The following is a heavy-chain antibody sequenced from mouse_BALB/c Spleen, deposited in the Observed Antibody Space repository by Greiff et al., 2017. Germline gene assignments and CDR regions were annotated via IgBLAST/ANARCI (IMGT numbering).Heavy chain of an antibody. D-gene: IGHD2-10*02. J-gene: IGHJ4*01. CDR2: ISSGSSTI. CDR1: GFTFSSFG. Sequence: EVQGVESGGGLVQPGGSRKLSCAASGFTFSSFGMHWVRQAPEKGLEWVAYISSGSSTIYYADTVKGRFTISRDNPKNTLFLQMTSLRSEDTAMYYCARWEYGNYPYAMDYWGQGTSVTVSS. V-gene: IGHV5-17*02. CDR3: ARWEYGNYPYAMDY.